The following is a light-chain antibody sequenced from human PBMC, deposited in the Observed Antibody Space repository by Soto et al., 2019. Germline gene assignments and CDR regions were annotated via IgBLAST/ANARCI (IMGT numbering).Light chain of an antibody. CDR1: QSISSW. CDR2: KAS. Sequence: DIQMTQPPSIVSASVGDRVTITCRASQSISSWLAWYQQKPGKAPKILIYKASSLESGVPSRFSGSGSGTEFTLTISSLQPDDFATYYCQQYNGYRWTFGQGTKVDIK. J-gene: IGKJ1*01. V-gene: IGKV1-5*03. CDR3: QQYNGYRWT.